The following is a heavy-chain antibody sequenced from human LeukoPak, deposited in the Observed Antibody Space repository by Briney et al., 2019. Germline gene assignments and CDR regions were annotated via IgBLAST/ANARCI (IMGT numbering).Heavy chain of an antibody. V-gene: IGHV4-4*07. CDR3: ARGLAAAYDYNWFDP. CDR2: IYASGST. CDR1: GGSISSYY. Sequence: SETLSLTCTVSGGSISSYYWSWIRQPAGKGLEWIGRIYASGSTRYNPSLKRRVTMSVDTSKNQSSLKLTSVTAADTAVYFCARGLAAAYDYNWFDPWGQGTLVSVSS. J-gene: IGHJ5*02. D-gene: IGHD5-12*01.